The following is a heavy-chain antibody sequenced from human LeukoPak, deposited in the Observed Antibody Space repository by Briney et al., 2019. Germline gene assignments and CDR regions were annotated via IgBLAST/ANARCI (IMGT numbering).Heavy chain of an antibody. CDR2: IYHSGST. CDR3: ARAQDTMVRGVILAIDY. D-gene: IGHD3-10*01. J-gene: IGHJ4*02. Sequence: PSETLSLTCAVSGYSISSGYYWGWIRQPPGKGLEWIGNIYHSGSTYYNPSLKSRVTISVDTSKNRFSLKLTSVTAADTAVYYCARAQDTMVRGVILAIDYWGQGTLVTVSS. CDR1: GYSISSGYY. V-gene: IGHV4-38-2*01.